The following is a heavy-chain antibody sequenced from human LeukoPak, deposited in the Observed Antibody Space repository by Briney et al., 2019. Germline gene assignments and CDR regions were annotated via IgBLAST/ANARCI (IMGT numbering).Heavy chain of an antibody. Sequence: GGSLRLSCAASGFTFSSYAMHWVRQAPGKGLEYVSAISSNGGSTYYANSVKGRFTISRDNSKNTLYLQMGSLRAEDMAVYYCARGSGPNSSSWYSWGDYYYGMDVWGQGTTVTVSS. D-gene: IGHD6-13*01. CDR3: ARGSGPNSSSWYSWGDYYYGMDV. CDR1: GFTFSSYA. J-gene: IGHJ6*02. V-gene: IGHV3-64*01. CDR2: ISSNGGST.